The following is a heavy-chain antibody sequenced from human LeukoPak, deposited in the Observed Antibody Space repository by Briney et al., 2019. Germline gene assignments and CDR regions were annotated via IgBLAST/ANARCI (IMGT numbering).Heavy chain of an antibody. CDR3: ARDRSTTHFDY. CDR2: IWYDGSNT. Sequence: GRSLRLACAASGFTFSSYGMHWVRQAPGKGLEWVAMIWYDGSNTYYADSVKGRFTISRDNSKNTLFLQMDSLRAEDTAVYYCARDRSTTHFDYWGQGTLVTVSS. J-gene: IGHJ4*02. D-gene: IGHD5/OR15-5a*01. CDR1: GFTFSSYG. V-gene: IGHV3-33*01.